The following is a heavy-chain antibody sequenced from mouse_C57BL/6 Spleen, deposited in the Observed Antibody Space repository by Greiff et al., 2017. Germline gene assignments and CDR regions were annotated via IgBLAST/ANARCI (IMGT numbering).Heavy chain of an antibody. D-gene: IGHD1-1*01. V-gene: IGHV2-2*01. Sequence: VQLKESGPGLVQPSQSLSITCTVSGFSLTSYGVHWVRQSPGKGLEWLGVIWSGGSTDYNAAFISRLSISKDNSKSQVFFKMNSLQADDTAIYYCARRGYYYGSSPSYYYAMDYWGQGTSVTVSS. CDR2: IWSGGST. CDR1: GFSLTSYG. CDR3: ARRGYYYGSSPSYYYAMDY. J-gene: IGHJ4*01.